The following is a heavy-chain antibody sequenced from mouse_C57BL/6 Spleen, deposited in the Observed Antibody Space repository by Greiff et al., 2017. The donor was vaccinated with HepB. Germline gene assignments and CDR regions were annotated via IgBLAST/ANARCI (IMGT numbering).Heavy chain of an antibody. CDR3: ARGDYFDY. Sequence: VQLKESGPELVKPGASVKISCKASGYSFTDYNMNWVKQSNGKSLEWIGVINPNYGTTNYNQKFKGKATLTVDTSSSTAYMQLSSLTSEDSAVYYCARGDYFDYWGQGTTLTVSS. CDR2: INPNYGTT. CDR1: GYSFTDYN. V-gene: IGHV1-39*01. J-gene: IGHJ2*01.